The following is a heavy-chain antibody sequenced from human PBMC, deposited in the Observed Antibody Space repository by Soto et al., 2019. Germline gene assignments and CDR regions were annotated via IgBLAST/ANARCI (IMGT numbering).Heavy chain of an antibody. CDR3: AKNDYSTSTPFDY. D-gene: IGHD4-4*01. V-gene: IGHV3-23*01. Sequence: DVQLLESGGGLVQPGGSLRLSCAASGFTFSSSAMSWVRQAPGKGLEWVSVISGGGTTYYADSVKGRFTISRDISKNTLYLQMNNLRADDTAVYYCAKNDYSTSTPFDYWGQGTLVTVSS. CDR1: GFTFSSSA. J-gene: IGHJ4*02. CDR2: ISGGGTT.